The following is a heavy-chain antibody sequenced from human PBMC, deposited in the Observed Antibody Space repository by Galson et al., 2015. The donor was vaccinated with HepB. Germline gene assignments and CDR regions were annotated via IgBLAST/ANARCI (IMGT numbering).Heavy chain of an antibody. D-gene: IGHD3-10*01. J-gene: IGHJ4*02. CDR3: ATRTWGLVLGG. Sequence: SLRLSCAASGFTFSSHAMNWVRQAPGKGLEWVSGINNDGGRAKHADSVKGRFSISRDNSRNTLYLQMNTLRVEDTAVYYCATRTWGLVLGGWGQGSLVTVSS. V-gene: IGHV3-23*01. CDR2: INNDGGRA. CDR1: GFTFSSHA.